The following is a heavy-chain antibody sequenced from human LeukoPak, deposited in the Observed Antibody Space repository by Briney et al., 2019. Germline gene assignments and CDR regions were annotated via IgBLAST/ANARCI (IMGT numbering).Heavy chain of an antibody. J-gene: IGHJ3*02. V-gene: IGHV3-74*01. D-gene: IGHD2/OR15-2a*01. CDR1: GFTFSNSD. CDR3: ARDNWFLRDAFDI. CDR2: INSDGSST. Sequence: GGSLRLSCAASGFTFSNSDMNWVRQAPGKGLVWVSRINSDGSSTSYADSVKGRFTISRDNAKNTLYLQINSLRAEDTAVYYCARDNWFLRDAFDIWGQGTMVTVSS.